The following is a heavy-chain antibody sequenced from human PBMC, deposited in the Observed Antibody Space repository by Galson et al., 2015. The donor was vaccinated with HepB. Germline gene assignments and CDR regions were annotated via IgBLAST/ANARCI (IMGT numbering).Heavy chain of an antibody. CDR3: ERHQYYYDSSGYYPEDY. D-gene: IGHD3-22*01. CDR2: IDPSDSYT. V-gene: IGHV5-10-1*01. CDR1: GSSFPSYW. Sequence: QSGAEVTKPGESLRISCTGSGSSFPSYWISWVRQMPGKGLEWMGRIDPSDSYTNYSPSFQGHVTISADKSISTAYLQWSSLKASDTAMYYCERHQYYYDSSGYYPEDYWGQGTLVTVSS. J-gene: IGHJ4*02.